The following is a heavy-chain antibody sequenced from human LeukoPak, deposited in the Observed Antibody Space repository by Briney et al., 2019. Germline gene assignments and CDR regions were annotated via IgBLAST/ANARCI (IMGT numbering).Heavy chain of an antibody. CDR2: ISWNSGSI. V-gene: IGHV3-9*03. D-gene: IGHD1-26*01. CDR3: AKGGSYYYYYYMDV. Sequence: GGSLRLSCAASGFTFDDYAMHWVRQAPEKGLEWVSGISWNSGSIGYADSVKGRFTISRDNAKNSLYLQMNSLRAEDMALYYCAKGGSYYYYYYMDVWGKGTTVTVSS. J-gene: IGHJ6*03. CDR1: GFTFDDYA.